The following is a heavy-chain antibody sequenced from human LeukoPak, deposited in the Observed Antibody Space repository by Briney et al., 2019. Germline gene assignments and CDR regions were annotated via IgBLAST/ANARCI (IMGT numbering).Heavy chain of an antibody. D-gene: IGHD2-2*02. CDR3: GRGYSYLHY. J-gene: IGHJ4*02. CDR2: VKEDGSEK. Sequence: QPGGSLRLSCAVSGFSFSAYWMTWVRQAPGKGLEWLASVKEDGSEKYQVDSVKGRFTISRDNAENSLFLQLNSLSAEDTAVYYCGRGYSYLHYWGQGALVTVSS. CDR1: GFSFSAYW. V-gene: IGHV3-7*05.